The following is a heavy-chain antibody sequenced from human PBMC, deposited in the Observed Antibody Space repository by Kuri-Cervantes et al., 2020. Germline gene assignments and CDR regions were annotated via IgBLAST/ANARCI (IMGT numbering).Heavy chain of an antibody. Sequence: ASVKVSCKASGYTFTSYGVSWVRQAPGQGLEWMGWISAYNGNTNYAQKLQGRVTMTTDTSTSIAYMELRSLRSEDTAVYYCARGPYDSSGRLTPPGAYWGQGTLVTVSS. J-gene: IGHJ4*02. D-gene: IGHD3-22*01. CDR3: ARGPYDSSGRLTPPGAY. CDR2: ISAYNGNT. CDR1: GYTFTSYG. V-gene: IGHV1-18*01.